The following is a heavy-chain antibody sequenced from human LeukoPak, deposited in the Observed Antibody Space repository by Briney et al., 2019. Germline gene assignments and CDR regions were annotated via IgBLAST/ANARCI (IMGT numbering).Heavy chain of an antibody. J-gene: IGHJ6*03. V-gene: IGHV3-7*01. CDR2: IKQDGSEK. D-gene: IGHD5-18*01. CDR3: AREGGVTRYYYYYMDV. Sequence: GGSLRLSCAASGFTFSSYWMSWVRQAPGKGLEWVANIKQDGSEKYYVDSVKGRFTISRDNSKNSLYLQMNSLRAEDTAVCYCAREGGVTRYYYYYMDVWGKGTTVTASS. CDR1: GFTFSSYW.